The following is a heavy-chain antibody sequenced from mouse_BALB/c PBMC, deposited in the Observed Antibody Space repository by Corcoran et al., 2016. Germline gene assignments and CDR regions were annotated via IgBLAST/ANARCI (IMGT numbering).Heavy chain of an antibody. CDR2: ILPGSGST. D-gene: IGHD2-10*02. V-gene: IGHV1-9*01. Sequence: QVQLQQSGAELMKPGSSVKISCKATGYTFSSYWIEWVKQRPGHGLEWIGEILPGSGSTNYNEKFKGKATFTAYTSSNTAYMQLSSLTSEDSAVYYCARGEYGNCAWAYWGQGTLVTVSA. CDR3: ARGEYGNCAWAY. CDR1: GYTFSSYW. J-gene: IGHJ3*01.